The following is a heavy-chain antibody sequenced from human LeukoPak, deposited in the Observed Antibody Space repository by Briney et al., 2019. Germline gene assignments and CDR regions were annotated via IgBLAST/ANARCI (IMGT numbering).Heavy chain of an antibody. CDR2: IYYSGST. V-gene: IGHV4-59*01. J-gene: IGHJ6*03. CDR3: ARVPKTVGATPSGYYYYMDV. CDR1: GGSISSYY. D-gene: IGHD1-26*01. Sequence: PSETLSLTCTVSGGSISSYYWSWIRQPPGKGLEWIGYIYYSGSTNYNPSLKSRVTISVDTSKNQFSLKLSSVTAADTAVYYCARVPKTVGATPSGYYYYMDVWGKGTTVTVSS.